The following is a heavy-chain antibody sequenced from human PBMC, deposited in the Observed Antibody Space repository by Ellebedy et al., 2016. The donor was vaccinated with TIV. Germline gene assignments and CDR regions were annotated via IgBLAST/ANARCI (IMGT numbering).Heavy chain of an antibody. CDR3: AKSGLQSTGFGYHFDY. CDR2: SSASGGTA. Sequence: GGSLRLSCEASAFTFSNYAMNWIRQAPGKGLEWVGGSSASGGTAYYADSVKGRFTISRDNSKNELYLQMNNLRAEDTAVYYCAKSGLQSTGFGYHFDYWGHGTLVTVSS. V-gene: IGHV3-23*01. D-gene: IGHD1-1*01. CDR1: AFTFSNYA. J-gene: IGHJ4*01.